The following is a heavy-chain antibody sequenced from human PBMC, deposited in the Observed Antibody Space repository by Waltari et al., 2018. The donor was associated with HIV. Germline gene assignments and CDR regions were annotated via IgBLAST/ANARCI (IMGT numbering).Heavy chain of an antibody. CDR1: GFSLSNARMG. CDR3: ARIVRATYYYDSSGYFDY. J-gene: IGHJ4*02. Sequence: QVTLKESGPVLVKPTETLTLTCTVSGFSLSNARMGVSWIRQPPGKALEWLAHIFSNDEKSYSTSRKSRLTISKDTSKSQVVLTMTNMDPVDTATYYCARIVRATYYYDSSGYFDYWGQGTLVTVSS. V-gene: IGHV2-26*01. D-gene: IGHD3-22*01. CDR2: IFSNDEK.